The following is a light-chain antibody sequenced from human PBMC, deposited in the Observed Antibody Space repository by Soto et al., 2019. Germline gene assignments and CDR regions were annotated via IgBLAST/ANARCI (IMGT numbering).Light chain of an antibody. CDR3: AAWDDSLRAVV. V-gene: IGLV1-47*02. CDR2: SND. CDR1: SSNLGGND. Sequence: QSVLTQPPSASGTPGQRVTMSCSGSSSNLGGNDVYWYQQLPGTAPKLLIRSNDQRPSGVPDRFSGSKSGTSASLAISGLRSEDEAEYSCAAWDDSLRAVVFGGGTKVTVL. J-gene: IGLJ2*01.